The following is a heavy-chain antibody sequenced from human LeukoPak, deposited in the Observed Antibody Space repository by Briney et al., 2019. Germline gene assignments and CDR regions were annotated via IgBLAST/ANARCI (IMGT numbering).Heavy chain of an antibody. CDR1: GFTVSSNY. CDR3: ARCPMGAFDI. Sequence: GGSLRLSCAASGFTVSSNYMSWVRQAPGKGLEWVSVIYSDGSTYYADSVKGRFTISRDNSKNTLYLQMNSLRAEDTAVYYCARCPMGAFDIWGQGTMVTVSS. CDR2: IYSDGST. V-gene: IGHV3-53*01. D-gene: IGHD3-10*01. J-gene: IGHJ3*02.